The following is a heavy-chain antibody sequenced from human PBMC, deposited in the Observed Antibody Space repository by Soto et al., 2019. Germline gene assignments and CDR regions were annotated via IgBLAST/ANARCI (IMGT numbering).Heavy chain of an antibody. CDR3: VSGSASTTFYALDV. V-gene: IGHV3-30*04. J-gene: IGHJ6*02. CDR2: ISYDGMTT. Sequence: PGGSLRLSCSASGFTFSRHAMHWVRQAPGKGLEWVVDISYDGMTTHYSNSVRGRFTISRDNSKNTLHLQMSSLRTEDTALYYCVSGSASTTFYALDVWGQGTTVTVSS. CDR1: GFTFSRHA. D-gene: IGHD2-2*01.